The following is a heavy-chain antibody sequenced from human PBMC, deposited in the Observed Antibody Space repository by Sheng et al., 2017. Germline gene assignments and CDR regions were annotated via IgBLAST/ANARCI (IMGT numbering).Heavy chain of an antibody. Sequence: QVQLVQSGAEVKKPGASVKVSCKASGYTFTSYDINWVRQATGQGLEWMGWMNPNSGNTGYAQKFQGRVTITRNTSISTAYMELSSLRSEDTAVYYCARIPQLRYFDWAKVGYFDYWGQGTLVTVSS. CDR1: GYTFTSYD. V-gene: IGHV1-8*03. J-gene: IGHJ4*02. D-gene: IGHD3-9*01. CDR3: ARIPQLRYFDWAKVGYFDY. CDR2: MNPNSGNT.